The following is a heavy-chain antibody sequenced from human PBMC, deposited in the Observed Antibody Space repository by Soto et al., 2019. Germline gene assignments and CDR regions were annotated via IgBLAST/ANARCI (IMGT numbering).Heavy chain of an antibody. Sequence: SSVKVSCKASGGTFSSYAISWVRQAPGQGLEWMGGIIPIFGTANYAQKFQGRVTITADESTSTAYMELSSLRSEDTAVYYCARTYLTDGYYYYGMDVWGQGTTVTVSS. D-gene: IGHD2-21*01. CDR3: ARTYLTDGYYYYGMDV. CDR2: IIPIFGTA. V-gene: IGHV1-69*13. CDR1: GGTFSSYA. J-gene: IGHJ6*02.